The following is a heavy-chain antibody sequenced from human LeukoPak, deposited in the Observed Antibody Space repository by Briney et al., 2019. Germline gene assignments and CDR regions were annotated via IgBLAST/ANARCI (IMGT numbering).Heavy chain of an antibody. CDR1: SGSVSNGDYY. CDR3: ARSAVWENWFDP. V-gene: IGHV4-30-4*08. Sequence: SGTLSLTCTVSSGSVSNGDYYWSWIRQPPGKGLEWIGYIYYSGSTYYNPSLKSRVTISVDTSKNQFSLKLSSVTAADTAVYYCARSAVWENWFDPWGQGTLVTVSS. J-gene: IGHJ5*02. CDR2: IYYSGST. D-gene: IGHD3-16*01.